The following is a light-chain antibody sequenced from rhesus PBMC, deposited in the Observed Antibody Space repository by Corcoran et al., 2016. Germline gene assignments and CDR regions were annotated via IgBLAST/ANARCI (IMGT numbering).Light chain of an antibody. J-gene: IGKJ2*01. V-gene: IGKV1-69*01. Sequence: DIQMTQSPSSVSASVGDRVTITCRTSQGISSWLAWYQQAPGKAPKLLIYRASNLETGGPSRFSGSGTGRDFTLTISSLQPEDIATYYCQQHDMSPYSFGQGTKVEIK. CDR2: RAS. CDR1: QGISSW. CDR3: QQHDMSPYS.